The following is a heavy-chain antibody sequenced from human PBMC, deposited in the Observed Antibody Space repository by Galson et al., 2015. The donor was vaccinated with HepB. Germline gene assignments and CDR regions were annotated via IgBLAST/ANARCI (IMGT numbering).Heavy chain of an antibody. CDR1: GGTFSSYA. CDR3: ARGPLGGYSPLDY. J-gene: IGHJ4*02. CDR2: INPNSGGT. V-gene: IGHV1-2*02. D-gene: IGHD3-22*01. Sequence: SVKVSCKASGGTFSSYAISWVRQAPGQGLEWMGGINPNSGGTNYAQKFQGRVTMTRDTSISTAYMELSRLRSDDTAVYYCARGPLGGYSPLDYWGQGTLVTVSS.